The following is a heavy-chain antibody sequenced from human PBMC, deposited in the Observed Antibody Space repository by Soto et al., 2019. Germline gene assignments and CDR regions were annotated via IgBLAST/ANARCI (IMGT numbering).Heavy chain of an antibody. CDR1: GYSISTGYY. CDR3: GRSGDDYGSYIDY. D-gene: IGHD4-17*01. Sequence: SETLSLTCGVSGYSISTGYYGAWIRQTPGKGLEWIGSINRSGNTYYNPSLKSRVTLSIDTSKNQFSLKLSSVTAADTAVYYCGRSGDDYGSYIDYWGQGTLVTVSS. J-gene: IGHJ4*02. V-gene: IGHV4-38-2*01. CDR2: INRSGNT.